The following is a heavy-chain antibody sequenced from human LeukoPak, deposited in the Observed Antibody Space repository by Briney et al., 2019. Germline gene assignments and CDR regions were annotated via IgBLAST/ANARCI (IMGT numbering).Heavy chain of an antibody. CDR1: GFTFSDYY. CDR2: ISSSGSTI. D-gene: IGHD2-2*01. CDR3: ARDRGIVVVRAAYDY. V-gene: IGHV3-11*01. Sequence: GGSLRLSCAASGFTFSDYYMSWIRQAPGKGLEWVSYISSSGSTIYYADSVKGRFTISRDNAKNSLYLQMNSLRAEDTAVYYCARDRGIVVVRAAYDYWGQGTLVTVSS. J-gene: IGHJ4*02.